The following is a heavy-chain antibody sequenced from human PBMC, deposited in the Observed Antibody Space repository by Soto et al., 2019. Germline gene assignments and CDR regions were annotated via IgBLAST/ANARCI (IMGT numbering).Heavy chain of an antibody. CDR1: GYISTDYL. J-gene: IGHJ4*02. D-gene: IGHD3-9*01. CDR2: MYHGNSDA. CDR3: GRQDDYNILAGYFYYFDY. Sequence: GESLKISYTSSGYISTDYLIGWVRQMPAKRLVWMGVMYHGNSDARYSPSFQGQVNISVDMTINTAFLRWNSLMASDTAMYYCGRQDDYNILAGYFYYFDYWGQGSLVTVSS. V-gene: IGHV5-51*01.